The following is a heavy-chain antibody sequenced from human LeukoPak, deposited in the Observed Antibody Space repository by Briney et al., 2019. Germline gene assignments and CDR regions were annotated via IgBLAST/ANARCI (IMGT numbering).Heavy chain of an antibody. V-gene: IGHV3-21*01. CDR2: IDMSGTYI. Sequence: PGGSLRLSCAASGFILSDYNMNWVRQAPGKGLEWVSFIDMSGTYITCAESVKGRFTISRENAKNSLYLQMNSLRAEDTAVYYCTRDLSATARAYDYWGQGTLVSVSS. CDR1: GFILSDYN. J-gene: IGHJ4*02. CDR3: TRDLSATARAYDY. D-gene: IGHD1-26*01.